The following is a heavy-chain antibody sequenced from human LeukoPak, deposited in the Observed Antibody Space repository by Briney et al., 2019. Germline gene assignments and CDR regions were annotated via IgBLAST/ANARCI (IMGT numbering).Heavy chain of an antibody. J-gene: IGHJ3*02. CDR1: GFTFSSYA. CDR3: ANDDEGYDFWSGSLRAAFDI. V-gene: IGHV3-30-3*02. Sequence: HPGGSLRLSCAASGFTFSSYAMHWVRQAPGKGLEWVAVISYDGSNKYYADSVKGRFTISRDNSKNALYLQMNSLRAEDTAVYYCANDDEGYDFWSGSLRAAFDIWGQGTMVTVSS. CDR2: ISYDGSNK. D-gene: IGHD3-3*01.